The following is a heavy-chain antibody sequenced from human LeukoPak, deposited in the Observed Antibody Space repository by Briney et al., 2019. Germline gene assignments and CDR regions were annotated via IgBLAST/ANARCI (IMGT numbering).Heavy chain of an antibody. Sequence: GGSLRLSCAASGFTFSGNWMHWVRQAPGKGLVWVSRINRDGSSTIYADSVMGRFTISRDNAKNTLYLQMNSLTAEDTAVYYCARDLWGAGDCWGQGTLVTVSS. CDR1: GFTFSGNW. V-gene: IGHV3-74*01. D-gene: IGHD1-26*01. J-gene: IGHJ4*02. CDR3: ARDLWGAGDC. CDR2: INRDGSST.